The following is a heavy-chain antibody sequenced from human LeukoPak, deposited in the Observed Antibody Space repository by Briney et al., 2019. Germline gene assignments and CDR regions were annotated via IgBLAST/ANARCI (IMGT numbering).Heavy chain of an antibody. J-gene: IGHJ4*02. V-gene: IGHV3-23*01. CDR3: AKDRVGSSLLRRNSVSFDY. CDR2: ISSIGGIT. D-gene: IGHD6-13*01. Sequence: PGGSLRLSCAASGFTFSSYAMSWVRQAPGKGLEWVSPISSIGGITYYADSVKCRFTISRENSKNTLYLQMNSLRGEATAVYYCAKDRVGSSLLRRNSVSFDYWGQGTLVTVSS. CDR1: GFTFSSYA.